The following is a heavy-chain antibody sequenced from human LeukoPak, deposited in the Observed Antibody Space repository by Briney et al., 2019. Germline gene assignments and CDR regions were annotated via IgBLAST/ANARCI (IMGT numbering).Heavy chain of an antibody. CDR1: GFTFSSYA. D-gene: IGHD6-19*01. CDR2: ISGSGGGT. CDR3: ARGRMASGGFDF. J-gene: IGHJ4*02. Sequence: GGSLRLSCAASGFTFSSYAMSWVRQAPGKGLEWVSAISGSGGGTHYADSVKGRFTISRDNSKNTLYLQMNSLRAEDTAVYYCARGRMASGGFDFWGQGTLVTVSS. V-gene: IGHV3-23*01.